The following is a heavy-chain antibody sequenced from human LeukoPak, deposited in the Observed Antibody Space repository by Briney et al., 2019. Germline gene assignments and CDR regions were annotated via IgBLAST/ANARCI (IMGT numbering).Heavy chain of an antibody. Sequence: GGSLRLSCAASEFTVSSNYMNWVRQAPGKGPEWVSIIYSGGSTYYADSVKGRFTISRDNSKNTLYLQMNSLRAEDTAVYYCVGSGWYGYFDYWGQGTLVTVSS. CDR2: IYSGGST. D-gene: IGHD6-19*01. V-gene: IGHV3-53*01. CDR1: EFTVSSNY. J-gene: IGHJ4*02. CDR3: VGSGWYGYFDY.